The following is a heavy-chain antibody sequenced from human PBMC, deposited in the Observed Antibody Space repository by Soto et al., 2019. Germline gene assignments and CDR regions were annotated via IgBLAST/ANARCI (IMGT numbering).Heavy chain of an antibody. Sequence: ASVKVSCKVSGYTLTELSIHWVRQAPGKGLEWMGGFDPEDGETVYARKFQGRVTMTEDTSTDTAYMDLSSLRSEDTALYFCSAGRILCSGGSCYSTLDYWGQGTLVTVSS. V-gene: IGHV1-24*01. D-gene: IGHD2-15*01. J-gene: IGHJ4*02. CDR1: GYTLTELS. CDR2: FDPEDGET. CDR3: SAGRILCSGGSCYSTLDY.